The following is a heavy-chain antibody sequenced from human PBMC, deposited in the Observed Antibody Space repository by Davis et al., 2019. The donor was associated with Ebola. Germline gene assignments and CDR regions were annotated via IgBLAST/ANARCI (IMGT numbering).Heavy chain of an antibody. V-gene: IGHV4-38-2*01. J-gene: IGHJ4*02. CDR3: ARGRDHAKSGVY. CDR2: IYYSGST. D-gene: IGHD1-14*01. Sequence: MPGGSLRLSCAVSDDSINSGYYWGWIRQPPGKGLEWIGSIYYSGSTYYNPSLKSRVTISVDTSKNQFSLKLRSVTAADTAVYYCARGRDHAKSGVYWGQGILVTVSS. CDR1: DDSINSGYY.